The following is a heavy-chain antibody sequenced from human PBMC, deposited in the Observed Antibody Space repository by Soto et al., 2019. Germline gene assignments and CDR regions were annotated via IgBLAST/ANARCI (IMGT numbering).Heavy chain of an antibody. V-gene: IGHV4-39*01. CDR2: IYYSGST. CDR1: GGSISSSSYY. Sequence: SETLSLTCTVSGGSISSSSYYWGWIRQPPGKGLEWIGSIYYSGSTYYNPSLKSRVTISVDTSKNQFSLKLSSVTAADTAVYYCARLYYYGSGSTYYYYGMDVWGQGTTVTVSS. J-gene: IGHJ6*02. D-gene: IGHD3-10*01. CDR3: ARLYYYGSGSTYYYYGMDV.